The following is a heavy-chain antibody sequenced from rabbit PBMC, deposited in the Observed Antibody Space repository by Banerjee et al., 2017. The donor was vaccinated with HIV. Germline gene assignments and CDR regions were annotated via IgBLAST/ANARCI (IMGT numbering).Heavy chain of an antibody. CDR1: GFDFSSYG. CDR3: ARGPNDIGYGYVYFNL. J-gene: IGHJ4*01. CDR2: IGAGSSGGT. Sequence: QSLEESGGDLVKPGASLKLSCTASGFDFSSYGISWVRQAPGKGLEWIACIGAGSSGGTYYASWAKGRFTISKTSSTTVTLQMTSLTAADTATYFCARGPNDIGYGYVYFNLWGPGTLVTVS. V-gene: IGHV1S40*01. D-gene: IGHD6-1*01.